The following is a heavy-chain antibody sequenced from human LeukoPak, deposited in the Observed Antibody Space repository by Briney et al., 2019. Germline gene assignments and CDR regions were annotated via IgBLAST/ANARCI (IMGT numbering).Heavy chain of an antibody. CDR3: ARDAWGYCSSTSCYSSSSSDY. V-gene: IGHV1-18*01. J-gene: IGHJ4*02. D-gene: IGHD2-2*01. CDR2: ISAYNGNT. CDR1: GYTFTSYG. Sequence: ASVKVSCKASGYTFTSYGISWVRQAPGQGLEWMGWISAYNGNTNYAQKLQGRVTMTTDTSTSTAYVELRSLRSDDTAVYYCARDAWGYCSSTSCYSSSSSDYWGQGTLVTVSS.